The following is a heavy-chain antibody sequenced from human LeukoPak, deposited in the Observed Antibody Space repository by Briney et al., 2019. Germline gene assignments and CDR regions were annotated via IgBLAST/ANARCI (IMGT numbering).Heavy chain of an antibody. CDR3: ARGGGSGSYYKIDY. CDR2: IYYSGST. Sequence: PSETLSLTCTVSGASISNYYWSWIRQHPGKGLEWIGYIYYSGSTYYNPSLKSRVTISVDTSKNQFSLKLSSVTAADTAVYYCARGGGSGSYYKIDYWGQGTLVTVSS. V-gene: IGHV4-59*06. CDR1: GASISNYY. D-gene: IGHD3-10*01. J-gene: IGHJ4*02.